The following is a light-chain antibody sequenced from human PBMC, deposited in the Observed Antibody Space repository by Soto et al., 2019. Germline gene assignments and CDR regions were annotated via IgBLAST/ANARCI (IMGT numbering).Light chain of an antibody. CDR2: DDS. CDR1: NIGSKS. V-gene: IGLV3-21*02. Sequence: SCELTQPPSVSVAPGQTARITCGGNNIGSKSVHWYQQKPGQAPVLVVYDDSDRPSGSPERFSGSNSGNTATLTISRVEAGDEADYYCQVWDSSSDHCYVFGTGTKVTVL. J-gene: IGLJ1*01. CDR3: QVWDSSSDHCYV.